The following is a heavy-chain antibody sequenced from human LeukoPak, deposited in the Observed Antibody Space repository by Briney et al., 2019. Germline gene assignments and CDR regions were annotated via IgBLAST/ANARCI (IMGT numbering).Heavy chain of an antibody. CDR2: IYHSGST. CDR3: ARPHDSDAFDI. D-gene: IGHD2-21*02. J-gene: IGHJ3*02. V-gene: IGHV4-38-2*02. CDR1: GYSISTGYY. Sequence: PSETLSLTCTVSGYSISTGYYWGWIRQPPGKGLEWIASIYHSGSTYYNPSLKSRVTISVDTSKNQFSLKLSSVTAADTAVYYCARPHDSDAFDIWGQGTMVTVSS.